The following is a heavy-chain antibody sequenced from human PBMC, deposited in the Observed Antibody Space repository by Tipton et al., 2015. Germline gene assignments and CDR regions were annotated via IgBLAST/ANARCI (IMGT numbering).Heavy chain of an antibody. J-gene: IGHJ4*02. Sequence: TLSLTCTVSSASISKYYWTWIRQPPGKELEWIGYIRYSGSTNYNPSLKSRVTISVDTSKTQFSLKVSSVTAADTAMYYCARARGRHGGLFDSWGQGTLVTVSS. V-gene: IGHV4-59*01. CDR3: ARARGRHGGLFDS. CDR2: IRYSGST. CDR1: SASISKYY. D-gene: IGHD4-23*01.